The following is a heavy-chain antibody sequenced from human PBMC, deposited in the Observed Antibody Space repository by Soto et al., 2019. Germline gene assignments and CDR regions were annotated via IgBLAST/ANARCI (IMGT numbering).Heavy chain of an antibody. J-gene: IGHJ6*02. D-gene: IGHD2-2*02. CDR3: ARGVVPSALLHDMDV. Sequence: GASVKVSCKASGYTFSTYTMHWVRKAPGQRLEWMGWINAGNGDTKYSQKFQGRVTITGDTSASTAYMELSSLRSEDTAAYYRARGVVPSALLHDMDVWGQGTTVTVSS. CDR1: GYTFSTYT. CDR2: INAGNGDT. V-gene: IGHV1-3*01.